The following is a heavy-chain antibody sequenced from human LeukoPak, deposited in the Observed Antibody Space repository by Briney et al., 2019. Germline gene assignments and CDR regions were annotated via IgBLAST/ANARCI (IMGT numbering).Heavy chain of an antibody. CDR3: AKGKAGGLVGLFDP. J-gene: IGHJ5*02. CDR2: IVASYEGT. Sequence: GGSLRLSCAASGFTFSSYAMMWVRQAPGKGLEWVSTIVASYEGTFYADSVKGRFTISRDNSKGTLSLQMNSLRAEDTAVYYCAKGKAGGLVGLFDPWGQGTLVTVSS. D-gene: IGHD3/OR15-3a*01. V-gene: IGHV3-23*01. CDR1: GFTFSSYA.